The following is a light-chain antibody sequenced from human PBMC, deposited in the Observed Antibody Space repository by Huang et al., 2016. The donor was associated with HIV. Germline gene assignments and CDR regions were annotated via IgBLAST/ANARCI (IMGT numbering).Light chain of an antibody. CDR3: QQAVSFPLT. CDR2: SAS. J-gene: IGKJ4*01. CDR1: QDINRW. Sequence: DIQMTQSPFSVSASVGDRISFTCRASQDINRWLAWYQQKPGKAPKLLIYSASTRQGGVPSRFSGSVSGTGFTLTISNLQPEDFAAYFCQQAVSFPLTFGEGTKVEIK. V-gene: IGKV1-12*01.